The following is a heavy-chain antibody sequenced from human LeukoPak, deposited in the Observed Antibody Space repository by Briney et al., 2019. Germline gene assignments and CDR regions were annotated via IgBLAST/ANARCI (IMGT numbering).Heavy chain of an antibody. D-gene: IGHD1-26*01. V-gene: IGHV3-43*01. Sequence: GGSLRLSCAASGFTFSRYSMNWVRQAPGKGLEWVSLISWDGGITYYADSVKGRFTISRDNSKSSLYLQLNSLTPEDTAFYCAKDSFVGTTNYLDYWGQGTLVTVSS. J-gene: IGHJ4*02. CDR3: AKDSFVGTTNYLDY. CDR1: GFTFSRYS. CDR2: ISWDGGIT.